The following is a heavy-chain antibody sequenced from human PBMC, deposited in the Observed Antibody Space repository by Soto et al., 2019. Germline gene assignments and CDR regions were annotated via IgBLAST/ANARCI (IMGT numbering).Heavy chain of an antibody. Sequence: GGSLRLSCAASGFIFSSSWMTWVRQAPGKGLEWVANIKPDGSELYYGDSVKGRFTISRDNARNSLYLQMNNLRPEDTAVYYCARDVYEILGRVVRRLDSWGQGTLVTVSS. D-gene: IGHD2-8*01. CDR1: GFIFSSSW. CDR3: ARDVYEILGRVVRRLDS. J-gene: IGHJ4*02. V-gene: IGHV3-7*03. CDR2: IKPDGSEL.